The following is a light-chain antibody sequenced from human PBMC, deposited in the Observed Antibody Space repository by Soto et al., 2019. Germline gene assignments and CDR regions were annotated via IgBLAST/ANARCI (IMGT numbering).Light chain of an antibody. J-gene: IGKJ4*01. CDR2: HTS. V-gene: IGKV3-11*01. CDR1: QTVNSR. CDR3: QQFGVSPT. Sequence: DIVLTQSPATPSSSQGERATISCRASQTVNSRLAWYQHKPGQAPRLLVYHTSNRATGIPARFSGSGSGTDFTLTISKLEPEDFAVYYCQQFGVSPTFGGGTKVDI.